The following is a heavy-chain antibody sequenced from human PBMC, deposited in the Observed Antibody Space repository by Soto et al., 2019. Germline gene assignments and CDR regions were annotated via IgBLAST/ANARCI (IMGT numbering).Heavy chain of an antibody. CDR1: GFTFSSYW. CDR3: ASGIGYCSGGKCYSVVDAFDV. Sequence: GGSLRLSCAASGFTFSSYWMSWVRQAPGKGLEWVTNIWHDGSNTFYVDSVKGRFSISRDNSKNMVYLQLNSVRAEDTAVYYCASGIGYCSGGKCYSVVDAFDVWGQGAMVTVSS. V-gene: IGHV3-7*01. J-gene: IGHJ3*01. CDR2: IWHDGSNT. D-gene: IGHD2-15*01.